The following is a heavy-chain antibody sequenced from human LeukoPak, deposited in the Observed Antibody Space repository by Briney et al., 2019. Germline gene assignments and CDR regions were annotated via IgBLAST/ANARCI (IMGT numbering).Heavy chain of an antibody. Sequence: PGGSLRLSCAASGFTFSSYSMNWVRQAPGKGLEWVSYISSSSSTIYYADSVKGRFTISRDNAKNSLYLQMNSLRAEDMAVYYCARVGYCSSTSCRSQKWGQGTLVTVSS. V-gene: IGHV3-48*01. D-gene: IGHD2-2*01. CDR1: GFTFSSYS. CDR2: ISSSSSTI. CDR3: ARVGYCSSTSCRSQK. J-gene: IGHJ4*02.